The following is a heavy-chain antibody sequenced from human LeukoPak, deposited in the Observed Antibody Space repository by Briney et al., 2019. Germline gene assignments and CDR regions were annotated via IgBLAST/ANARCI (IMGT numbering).Heavy chain of an antibody. CDR2: INPDSGGT. Sequence: GASVKVSFKASGYTFTVYYLHWVRQAPGQGLEWMGRINPDSGGTNYAQTFQGRVTMTRDTSISTAYMELSRLRSDDTAVYYCAREGTSGYGNYYFDSWGQGTLVTVSS. CDR1: GYTFTVYY. V-gene: IGHV1-2*06. CDR3: AREGTSGYGNYYFDS. D-gene: IGHD5-12*01. J-gene: IGHJ4*02.